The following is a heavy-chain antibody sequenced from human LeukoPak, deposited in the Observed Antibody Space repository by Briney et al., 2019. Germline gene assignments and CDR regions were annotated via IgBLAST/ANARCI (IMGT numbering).Heavy chain of an antibody. Sequence: GGSMRLSCAASGFSFSGYSMNWLRQAPGKGLEWVANIKQDGSEKYYVDSVKGRFTISRDNAKNSLYLQMNSQRDEDTDVYYLAREGESFDYWGQGTLGTVSS. CDR1: GFSFSGYS. CDR2: IKQDGSEK. D-gene: IGHD3-16*01. J-gene: IGHJ4*02. CDR3: AREGESFDY. V-gene: IGHV3-7*01.